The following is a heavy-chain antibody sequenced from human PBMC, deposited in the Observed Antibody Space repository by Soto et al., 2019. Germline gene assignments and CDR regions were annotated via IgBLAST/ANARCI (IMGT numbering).Heavy chain of an antibody. CDR2: ISAYNGNT. V-gene: IGHV1-18*01. Sequence: ASVKVSCKASGYTFTSYGISWVRQAPGQGLERMGWISAYNGNTNYAQKLQGRVTMTTDTSTSTAYMELSSLRSEDTAVYYCARHDGFSSGWIFDYWGHGTLVTVSS. D-gene: IGHD6-19*01. J-gene: IGHJ4*01. CDR3: ARHDGFSSGWIFDY. CDR1: GYTFTSYG.